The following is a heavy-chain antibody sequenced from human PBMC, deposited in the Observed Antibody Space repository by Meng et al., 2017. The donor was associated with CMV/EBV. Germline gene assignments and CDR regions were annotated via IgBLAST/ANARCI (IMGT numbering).Heavy chain of an antibody. Sequence: ASVKVSCKASGYTFTGYYMHWVRQAPGQGLEWMGWINPNSGGTNYAQKFQGRVTMTRDTSISTAYMELSRLRSDDTAVYYCARAFPRSSGSYYLSPFFDYWGQGTLVTVSS. CDR1: GYTFTGYY. CDR3: ARAFPRSSGSYYLSPFFDY. CDR2: INPNSGGT. D-gene: IGHD1-26*01. V-gene: IGHV1-2*02. J-gene: IGHJ4*02.